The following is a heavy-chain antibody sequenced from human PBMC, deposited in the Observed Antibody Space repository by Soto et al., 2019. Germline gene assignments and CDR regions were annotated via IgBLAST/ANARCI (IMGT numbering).Heavy chain of an antibody. CDR2: ISYDGSNK. J-gene: IGHJ4*02. CDR3: ARDRAKYSSGWYDSFDY. D-gene: IGHD6-19*01. Sequence: QVQLVESGGGVVQPGRSLRLSCATSGFTLSSYAMHWVRQAPGKGLEWVAVISYDGSNKYYADSVKGRFTISRDNSKNTLYLQMNGLRAEDTAVYYCARDRAKYSSGWYDSFDYWGQGTLVTVSS. CDR1: GFTLSSYA. V-gene: IGHV3-30-3*01.